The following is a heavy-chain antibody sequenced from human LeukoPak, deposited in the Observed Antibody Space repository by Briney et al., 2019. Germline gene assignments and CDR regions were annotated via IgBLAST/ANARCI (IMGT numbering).Heavy chain of an antibody. J-gene: IGHJ4*02. D-gene: IGHD6-19*01. CDR2: IRYDESNK. CDR3: AKFERTIAVALDY. V-gene: IGHV3-30*02. Sequence: PGGSLRLSCAASGFKFSNYGMQWVRQAPGKGLEWVAFIRYDESNKYSADTVKGRFTISRDNSKNTLYLQMNSLRAEDTAVYYCAKFERTIAVALDYWGQGTLVTVSS. CDR1: GFKFSNYG.